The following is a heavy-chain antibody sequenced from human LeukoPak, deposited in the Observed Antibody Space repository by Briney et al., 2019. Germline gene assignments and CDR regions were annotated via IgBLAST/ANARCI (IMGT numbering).Heavy chain of an antibody. V-gene: IGHV1-18*01. Sequence: ASVKVSCKASGYTFTSYGISWVRQAPGQGLEWMGWISAYNGNTNYAQKLQGRVTMTTDTSTSTAYMELRSLRSDDTAVYYCAREGVSVRGVIDPNLFDPWGQGTLVTVSS. CDR1: GYTFTSYG. D-gene: IGHD3-10*01. J-gene: IGHJ5*02. CDR2: ISAYNGNT. CDR3: AREGVSVRGVIDPNLFDP.